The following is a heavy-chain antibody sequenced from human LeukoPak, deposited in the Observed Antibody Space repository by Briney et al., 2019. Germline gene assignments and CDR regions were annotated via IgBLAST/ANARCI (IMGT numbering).Heavy chain of an antibody. J-gene: IGHJ6*03. V-gene: IGHV4-61*02. CDR3: ARDRGDIVVVPAPYYYYYMDV. CDR2: IYTSGST. Sequence: SQTLSLTCTVSGGSISSGSYYSSWIRQPAGKRLEWIVRIYTSGSTNYNPSLKSRVTISVDTSKNQFSLKLSSVTAADTAVYYCARDRGDIVVVPAPYYYYYMDVWGKGTTVTISS. D-gene: IGHD2-2*01. CDR1: GGSISSGSYY.